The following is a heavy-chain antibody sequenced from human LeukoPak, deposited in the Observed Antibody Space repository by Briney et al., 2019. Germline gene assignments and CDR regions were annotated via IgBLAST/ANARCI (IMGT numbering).Heavy chain of an antibody. Sequence: PSETLSLTCTVSGGSISTFYWSWVRHPAGKGLEWIGRIYASGNTNYNPSLKSRVIMSVDTSKNQFSLKLTSVAAADSAVYYCARGRRDYDTNGYYFDFWGQGFLVTVSS. V-gene: IGHV4-4*07. J-gene: IGHJ4*02. CDR3: ARGRRDYDTNGYYFDF. CDR2: IYASGNT. CDR1: GGSISTFY. D-gene: IGHD3-22*01.